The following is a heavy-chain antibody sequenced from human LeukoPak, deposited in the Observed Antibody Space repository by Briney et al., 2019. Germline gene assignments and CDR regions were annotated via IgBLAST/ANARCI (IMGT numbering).Heavy chain of an antibody. CDR3: ARHGSEWLAYFDY. CDR1: GGSISSSSYY. J-gene: IGHJ4*02. D-gene: IGHD6-19*01. CDR2: IYYSGST. Sequence: PSETLSLTCTVPGGSISSSSYYWGWIRQPPGKGLEWIGSIYYSGSTYYNPSLKSRVTISVDTSKNQFSLKLSSVTAADTAVYYCARHGSEWLAYFDYWGQGTLVTVSS. V-gene: IGHV4-39*01.